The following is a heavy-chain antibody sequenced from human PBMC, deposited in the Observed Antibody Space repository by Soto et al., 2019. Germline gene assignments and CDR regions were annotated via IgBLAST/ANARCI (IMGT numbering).Heavy chain of an antibody. D-gene: IGHD2-15*01. CDR2: IYPGDSDT. CDR3: ARGGVGYCSGGSCRGAAFDI. Sequence: PGESLKISCTGSGYRFTRYWIGWVRQMPGKGLEWMGIIYPGDSDTRYSPSFQGQVTISADKSISTAYLQWSSLKASDTAMYYCARGGVGYCSGGSCRGAAFDIWGQGTMVTVSS. J-gene: IGHJ3*02. V-gene: IGHV5-51*01. CDR1: GYRFTRYW.